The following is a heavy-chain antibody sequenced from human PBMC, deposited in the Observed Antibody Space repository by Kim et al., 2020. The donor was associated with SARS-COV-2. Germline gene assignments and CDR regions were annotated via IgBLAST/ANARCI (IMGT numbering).Heavy chain of an antibody. V-gene: IGHV1-69*13. CDR2: IIPIFGTA. CDR3: ARVPSHRGWPQWGAFDI. CDR1: GGTFSSYA. D-gene: IGHD3-16*01. J-gene: IGHJ3*02. Sequence: SVKVSCKASGGTFSSYAISWVRQAPGQGLEWMGGIIPIFGTANYAQKFQGRVTITADESTSTAYMELSSLRSEDTAVYYCARVPSHRGWPQWGAFDIWGQGTMVTVSS.